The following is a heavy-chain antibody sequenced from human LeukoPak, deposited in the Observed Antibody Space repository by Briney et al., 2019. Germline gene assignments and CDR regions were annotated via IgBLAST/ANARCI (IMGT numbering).Heavy chain of an antibody. CDR3: ARAETTLLLNY. CDR2: ISAHNGNT. CDR1: GYSFTNYG. J-gene: IGHJ4*02. V-gene: IGHV1-18*01. Sequence: GASVKVSCKASGYSFTNYGIIWVRQTPGQGLQWMGWISAHNGNTNYAQKLQGRVTLTIDTSTSTVYMELRSLTSDDTAVYYCARAETTLLLNYWGQGTLVTVSS. D-gene: IGHD4-11*01.